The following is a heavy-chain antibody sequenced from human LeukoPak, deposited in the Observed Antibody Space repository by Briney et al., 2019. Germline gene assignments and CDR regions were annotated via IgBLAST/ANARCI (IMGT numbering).Heavy chain of an antibody. Sequence: PSETLSLTCGVYGGSFSDYYWSWIRQPPGKGLEWIGEINHSGSTNYNPSLKSRATISVDTSKNQFSLKLTSVTAADTAVYYCARGDTIAVDYWGQGTLVTVSS. D-gene: IGHD6-19*01. CDR1: GGSFSDYY. CDR3: ARGDTIAVDY. J-gene: IGHJ4*02. CDR2: INHSGST. V-gene: IGHV4-34*01.